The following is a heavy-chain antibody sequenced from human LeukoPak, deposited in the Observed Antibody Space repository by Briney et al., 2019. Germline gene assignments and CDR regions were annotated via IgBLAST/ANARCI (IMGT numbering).Heavy chain of an antibody. J-gene: IGHJ4*02. CDR1: GGSVRSGSYY. D-gene: IGHD2/OR15-2a*01. V-gene: IGHV4-61*01. CDR2: IYYGGST. Sequence: SETLSLTCTVSGGSVRSGSYYWSWIRQPPGKGLEWIGYIYYGGSTNYNPSLKSRVTISVDRSKNQFSLKLSSVTAADTAVYYCARNMVDWGQGTLVTVSS. CDR3: ARNMVD.